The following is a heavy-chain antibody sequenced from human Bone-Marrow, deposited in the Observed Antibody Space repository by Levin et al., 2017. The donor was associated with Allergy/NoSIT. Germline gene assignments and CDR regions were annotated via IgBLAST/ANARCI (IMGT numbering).Heavy chain of an antibody. Sequence: GGSLRLSCAASGFTFSSYSMNWVRQAPGKGLEWVSSISSSSSYIYYADSVKGRFTISRDNAKNSLYLQMNSLRAEDTAVYYCARGRLGIVLVVYAINPFDYWGQGTLVTVSS. V-gene: IGHV3-21*01. CDR1: GFTFSSYS. CDR3: ARGRLGIVLVVYAINPFDY. J-gene: IGHJ4*02. D-gene: IGHD2-8*02. CDR2: ISSSSSYI.